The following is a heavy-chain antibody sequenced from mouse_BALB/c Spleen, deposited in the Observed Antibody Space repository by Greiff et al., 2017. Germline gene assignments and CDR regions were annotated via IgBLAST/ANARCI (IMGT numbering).Heavy chain of an antibody. J-gene: IGHJ2*01. CDR1: GFTFSSYG. CDR3: AREGHYYYFDY. Sequence: EVQGVESGGGLVQPGGSLKLSCAASGFTFSSYGMSWVRQTPDKRLELVATINSNGGSTYYPDSVKGRFTISRDNAKNTLYLQMSSLKSEDTAMYYCAREGHYYYFDYWGQGTTLTVSS. V-gene: IGHV5-6-3*01. CDR2: INSNGGST. D-gene: IGHD1-2*01.